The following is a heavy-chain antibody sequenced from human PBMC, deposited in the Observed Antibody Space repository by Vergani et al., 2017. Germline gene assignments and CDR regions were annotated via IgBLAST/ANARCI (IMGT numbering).Heavy chain of an antibody. Sequence: QVQLVQSGAEVKKPGSSVKVSCKASGGTFSSYAISWVRQAPGQGLEWMGGIIPIFGTANYAQKFQGRVTITADESTSTAYMELSSLRSEDTAVYYCAISTYCGGDCYKYMDVWGKGTTVTVSS. V-gene: IGHV1-69*01. CDR1: GGTFSSYA. CDR3: AISTYCGGDCYKYMDV. D-gene: IGHD2-21*01. J-gene: IGHJ6*03. CDR2: IIPIFGTA.